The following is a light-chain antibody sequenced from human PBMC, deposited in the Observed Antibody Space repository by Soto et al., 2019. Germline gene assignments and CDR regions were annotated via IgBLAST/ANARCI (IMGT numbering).Light chain of an antibody. CDR1: QSLLNSNGYTS. Sequence: DIVMTQSPLSLPVTPGEPASISFRSSQSLLNSNGYTSLAGYQQKPGQAPRLLIYGASTRATGIPDRFSGSGSGTDFTLTISRLEPEDFAVYYCQQYGSSSGNTFGQGTRLE. J-gene: IGKJ5*01. V-gene: IGKV3-20*01. CDR2: GAS. CDR3: QQYGSSSGNT.